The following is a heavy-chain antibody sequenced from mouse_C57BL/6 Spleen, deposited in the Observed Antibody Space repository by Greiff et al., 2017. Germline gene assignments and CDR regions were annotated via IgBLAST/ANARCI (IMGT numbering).Heavy chain of an antibody. CDR1: GFTFSDYY. D-gene: IGHD2-4*01. CDR2: INYDGSST. CDR3: ARYYDYDVDYFDY. J-gene: IGHJ2*01. Sequence: EVKLVESEGGLVQPGSSMKLSCTASGFTFSDYYMAWVRQVPEKGLEWVANINYDGSSTYYLDSLKSRFIISRDNAKNILYLQMSSLKSEDTATYYCARYYDYDVDYFDYWGQGTTLTVSS. V-gene: IGHV5-16*01.